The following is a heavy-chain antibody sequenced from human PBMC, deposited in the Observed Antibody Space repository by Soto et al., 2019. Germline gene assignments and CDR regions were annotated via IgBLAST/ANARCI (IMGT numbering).Heavy chain of an antibody. D-gene: IGHD3-16*01. CDR2: IYYSGST. V-gene: IGHV4-31*03. CDR3: ARAWGGYFDY. Sequence: QVQLQESGPGLVKPSQTLSLTCTVSGGSISSGGYYWSWIRQHPGKGLEWIGYIYYSGSTYYNPSLKSGVTISLDTSKSRFSLKLSSVTAAATAVYYCARAWGGYFDYWGQGTLVTVSS. CDR1: GGSISSGGYY. J-gene: IGHJ4*02.